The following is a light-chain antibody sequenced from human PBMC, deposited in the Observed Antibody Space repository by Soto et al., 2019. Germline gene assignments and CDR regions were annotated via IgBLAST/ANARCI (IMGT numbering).Light chain of an antibody. Sequence: DIPMTQSPSSLSASVGDRVTITCRASQGISNYLHWYQQKPGKVPKLLIYAASTLQSGVPSWFSGSGSGTDFTLTISSLQPEAVATYYCQRYNSAPWTFGQGTKVEIK. CDR2: AAS. CDR1: QGISNY. V-gene: IGKV1-27*01. J-gene: IGKJ1*01. CDR3: QRYNSAPWT.